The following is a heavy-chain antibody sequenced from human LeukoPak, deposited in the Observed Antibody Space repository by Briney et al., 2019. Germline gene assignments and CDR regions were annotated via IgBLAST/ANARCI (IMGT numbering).Heavy chain of an antibody. J-gene: IGHJ4*02. V-gene: IGHV3-23*01. CDR1: GFTFSSYA. CDR2: ISGSGGST. CDR3: AKGAGGSSCYTHFDY. Sequence: GGSPRLSCAASGFTFSSYAMSWVRQAPGKGLGWVSAISGSGGSTYYADSVKGRFTISRDNSKNTLYLQMNSLRAEDTAVYYCAKGAGGSSCYTHFDYWGQGTLVTVSS. D-gene: IGHD2-2*02.